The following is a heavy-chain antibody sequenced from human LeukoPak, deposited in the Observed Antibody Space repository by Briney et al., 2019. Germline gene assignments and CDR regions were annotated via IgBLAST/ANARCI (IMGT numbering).Heavy chain of an antibody. CDR3: ARATYYDFWSGPGGYYYMDV. J-gene: IGHJ6*03. Sequence: GGSLRLSCAASAFSLSDYWMNWVRQAPGKGLEWVASIKQDGSEKYYVDSVKGRFTISRDNAKNSLYLQMNSLRAEDTAVYYCARATYYDFWSGPGGYYYMDVWGKGTTVTVSS. CDR2: IKQDGSEK. V-gene: IGHV3-7*04. D-gene: IGHD3-3*01. CDR1: AFSLSDYW.